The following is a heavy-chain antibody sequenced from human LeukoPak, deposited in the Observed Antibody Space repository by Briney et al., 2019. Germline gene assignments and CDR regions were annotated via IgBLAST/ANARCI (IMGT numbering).Heavy chain of an antibody. J-gene: IGHJ5*01. CDR2: IGSDGTAI. CDR1: GFTFKSYA. D-gene: IGHD2-2*01. V-gene: IGHV3-23*01. Sequence: PGASLRLSCAASGFTFKSYAMSWVRQAPGKGLEWVSAIGSDGTAIQYADSVKGRFTISKDNSKNTLYLQMNSLRVEDTAVYYCAKPGLTVPGTRWFDSWGPGIPVTVSS. CDR3: AKPGLTVPGTRWFDS.